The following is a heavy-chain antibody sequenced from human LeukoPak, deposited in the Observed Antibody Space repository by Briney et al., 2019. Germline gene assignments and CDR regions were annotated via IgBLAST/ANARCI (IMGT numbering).Heavy chain of an antibody. Sequence: SSETLSLTCTVSGGSISRYYGRWIRQPPGKGVEGGGYIYYRGRNNYNPSLKSRLTLSVDTSKNQFSLKLSSVTAADTAVYYCARAEDCGGDCYHFDYWGQGTLVTVSS. CDR1: GGSISRYY. CDR3: ARAEDCGGDCYHFDY. V-gene: IGHV4-59*01. D-gene: IGHD2-21*02. J-gene: IGHJ4*02. CDR2: IYYRGRN.